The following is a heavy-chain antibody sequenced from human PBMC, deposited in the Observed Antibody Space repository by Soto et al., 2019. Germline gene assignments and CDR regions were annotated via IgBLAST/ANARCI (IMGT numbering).Heavy chain of an antibody. D-gene: IGHD3-9*01. CDR2: INSDASST. CDR3: ARARYFDWLYHEY. CDR1: GFTFSSYW. Sequence: EVQLVESGGGLVQPGGSLRLSCAASGFTFSSYWMHWVHQAPGKGLVWVSRINSDASSTSYADSVKGRFTISRDNANNTLYLQMNSLRAEDTAVYYCARARYFDWLYHEYWGQGTLVTVSS. J-gene: IGHJ4*02. V-gene: IGHV3-74*01.